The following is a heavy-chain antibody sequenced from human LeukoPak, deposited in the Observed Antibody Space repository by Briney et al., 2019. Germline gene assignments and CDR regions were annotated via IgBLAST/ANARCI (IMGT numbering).Heavy chain of an antibody. D-gene: IGHD6-19*01. CDR2: IYTSGST. Sequence: SETLSLTCTVSGGSISSYYWSWIRQPAGKGLEWIGRIYTSGSTNYNPSLKSRVTMSVDTSKNQFSLKLSSVTAADTAVYYCARDHVTYSSGWYQDYWGQGTLVTVSS. J-gene: IGHJ4*02. V-gene: IGHV4-4*07. CDR1: GGSISSYY. CDR3: ARDHVTYSSGWYQDY.